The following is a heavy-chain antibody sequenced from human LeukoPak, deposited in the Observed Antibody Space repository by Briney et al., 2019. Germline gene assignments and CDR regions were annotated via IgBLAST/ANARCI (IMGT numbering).Heavy chain of an antibody. V-gene: IGHV2-5*02. Sequence: GSGPTLVKPTQTLTLTCTFSGFSLSTSGVGVGWIRQPPGKALEWLALIYWDDDKRYSPSLKGRLTITKDTSKNQVVLTMTNMDPVDTATYYCAHNLDVSRDIAVAPFDPWGQGTLVTVSS. CDR1: GFSLSTSGVG. D-gene: IGHD6-19*01. J-gene: IGHJ5*02. CDR2: IYWDDDK. CDR3: AHNLDVSRDIAVAPFDP.